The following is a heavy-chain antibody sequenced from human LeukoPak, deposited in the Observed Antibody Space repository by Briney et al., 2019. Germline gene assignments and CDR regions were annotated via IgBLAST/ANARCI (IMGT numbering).Heavy chain of an antibody. CDR3: TRPTGAPRGVTWYFDP. Sequence: GESLKISCKGSRYSFTSYWIGWVRQMPGKGLEWMGMIYPGDSDTRYSPSFQGQVTISADKSISTAYLQWSSLKASDTAMYYCTRPTGAPRGVTWYFDPWGRGTLVTVSS. V-gene: IGHV5-51*01. CDR1: RYSFTSYW. CDR2: IYPGDSDT. D-gene: IGHD3-10*01. J-gene: IGHJ2*01.